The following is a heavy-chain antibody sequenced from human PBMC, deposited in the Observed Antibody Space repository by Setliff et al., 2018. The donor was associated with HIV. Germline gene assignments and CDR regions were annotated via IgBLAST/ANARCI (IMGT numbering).Heavy chain of an antibody. J-gene: IGHJ3*02. Sequence: PSETLSLTCTVSGYSISSGYYWGWIRQPPGKGLEWIGSMFHSGNTYYNPSLESRVSMSVDTSTNQVSLQLSSVTAADTAVYYCARGKSGSYDAYDMWGQGTMVTVSS. D-gene: IGHD5-12*01. CDR2: MFHSGNT. V-gene: IGHV4-38-2*02. CDR1: GYSISSGYY. CDR3: ARGKSGSYDAYDM.